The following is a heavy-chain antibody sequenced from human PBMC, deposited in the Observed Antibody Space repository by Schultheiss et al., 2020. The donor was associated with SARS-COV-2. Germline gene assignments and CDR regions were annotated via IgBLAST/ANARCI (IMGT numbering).Heavy chain of an antibody. Sequence: GGSLRLSCAASGFTLSDHYVDWVRQAPGKGLEWVGRTRNKANSYTTDYAASVKGRFTISRDDSKSSVFLQMNNLRAEDTAVYYCAKLEGEAHCGGDCYSANPGFDCWGQGTLVTVSS. J-gene: IGHJ4*02. D-gene: IGHD2-21*02. V-gene: IGHV3-72*01. CDR3: AKLEGEAHCGGDCYSANPGFDC. CDR2: TRNKANSYTT. CDR1: GFTLSDHY.